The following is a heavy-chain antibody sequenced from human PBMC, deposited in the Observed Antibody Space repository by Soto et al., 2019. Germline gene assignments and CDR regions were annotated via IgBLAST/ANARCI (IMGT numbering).Heavy chain of an antibody. Sequence: GWSLRLSCAGSVFIFSSFAMTWFRQAPGKGLEWVSTTRSNGEHTYYADSVKGRFTVSRDNSKNTLFLEMSSLRAEDSAIYYCAKDSKSVSVSAARVYRMDVWGQGTTVPVSS. CDR2: TRSNGEHT. V-gene: IGHV3-23*01. CDR1: VFIFSSFA. J-gene: IGHJ6*02. CDR3: AKDSKSVSVSAARVYRMDV. D-gene: IGHD2-2*01.